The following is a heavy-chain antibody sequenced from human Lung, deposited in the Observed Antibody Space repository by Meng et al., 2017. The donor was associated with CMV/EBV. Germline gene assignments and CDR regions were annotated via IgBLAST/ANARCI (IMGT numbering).Heavy chain of an antibody. CDR1: GYTFTSSS. D-gene: IGHD6-19*01. Sequence: QVQLVQSGFELKKPGDSVKVSCQAAGYTFTSSSMNWVRHAPGQGLEWMGWININTGNPTYAQGFTGRFVFSLDTSVSTAYLQIDSLKADDTAVYYCARGNGWRFDYWGQGTLVTVFS. CDR2: ININTGNP. CDR3: ARGNGWRFDY. V-gene: IGHV7-4-1*01. J-gene: IGHJ4*02.